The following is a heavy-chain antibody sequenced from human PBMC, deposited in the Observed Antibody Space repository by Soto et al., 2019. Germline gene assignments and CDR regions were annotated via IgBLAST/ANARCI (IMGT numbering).Heavy chain of an antibody. CDR2: IIPIFGTA. Sequence: QVQLVQSGAEVKKPGSSVKVSCKASGGTFSSYAISWVRQAPGQGLEWMGGIIPIFGTANYAQKFQGRVTITADESTSTAYMELSSLRSEDTAVYYCGAVGCSGGSCYSFYYGMAVWGQGTTVTVSS. V-gene: IGHV1-69*12. J-gene: IGHJ6*02. CDR3: GAVGCSGGSCYSFYYGMAV. D-gene: IGHD2-15*01. CDR1: GGTFSSYA.